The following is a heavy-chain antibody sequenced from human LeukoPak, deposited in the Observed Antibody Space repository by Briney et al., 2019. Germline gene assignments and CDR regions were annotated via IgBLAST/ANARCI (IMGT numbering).Heavy chain of an antibody. D-gene: IGHD3-22*01. CDR3: ARIRAPYDSSGYSDY. CDR1: GFTVSSNY. J-gene: IGHJ4*02. Sequence: GGSLRLSCAASGFTVSSNYMSWVRQAPGKGLEWVSVIYSGGSTYYADSVKGRFTISRDNSKNTLYLQMNSLRAEDTAVYYCARIRAPYDSSGYSDYWGQGTLVTVSS. CDR2: IYSGGST. V-gene: IGHV3-66*01.